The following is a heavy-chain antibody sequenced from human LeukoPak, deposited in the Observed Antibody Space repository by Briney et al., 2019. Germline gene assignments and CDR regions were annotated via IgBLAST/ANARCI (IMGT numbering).Heavy chain of an antibody. V-gene: IGHV1-8*01. J-gene: IGHJ5*02. CDR1: GYTFTSYD. CDR3: ARTGPGIRGGAYWFNP. D-gene: IGHD1-14*01. CDR2: MNPNSGNT. Sequence: GASVKVSCKASGYTFTSYDINWVRQATGQGLEWMGWMNPNSGNTGYAQKFQGRVTMTRNTSISTAYMELSSLRSEDTAVYYCARTGPGIRGGAYWFNPWGQGTLVTVSS.